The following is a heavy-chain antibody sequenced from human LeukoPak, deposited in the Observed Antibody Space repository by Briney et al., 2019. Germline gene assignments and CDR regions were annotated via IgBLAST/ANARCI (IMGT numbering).Heavy chain of an antibody. J-gene: IGHJ4*02. V-gene: IGHV4-59*01. CDR3: ARGRNDNGGMFFDS. Sequence: SETLSLTCTVSGASIRSYYWSWIRQAPGKGLEWVGFISYSGYTSYSPSLKSRVAISVDTSKGQFSLRLTSMTVADTAIYYCARGRNDNGGMFFDSWAQGTLVTVSS. CDR1: GASIRSYY. CDR2: ISYSGYT. D-gene: IGHD4-23*01.